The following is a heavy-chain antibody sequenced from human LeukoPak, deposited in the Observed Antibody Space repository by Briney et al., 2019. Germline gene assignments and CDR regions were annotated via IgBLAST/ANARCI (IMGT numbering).Heavy chain of an antibody. V-gene: IGHV4-38-2*02. Sequence: SETQSLTCAVSGYSISSGYYWGWIRQPPGKGLEWIGSIYHSGSTYYNPSLKSRVTISVDTSKNQFSLKLSSVTAADTAVYYCARDRSSSYTRDWFDPWGQGALVTVSS. CDR3: ARDRSSSYTRDWFDP. D-gene: IGHD6-13*01. CDR1: GYSISSGYY. CDR2: IYHSGST. J-gene: IGHJ5*02.